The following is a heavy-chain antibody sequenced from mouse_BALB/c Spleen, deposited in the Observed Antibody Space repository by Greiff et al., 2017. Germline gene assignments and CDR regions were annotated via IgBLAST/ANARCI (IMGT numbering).Heavy chain of an antibody. CDR3: ARRYGDYYAMDY. CDR2: IYPANGNT. Sequence: VQLQQSGAELVKPGASVKLSCTASGFNIKDTYMHWVKQRPEQGLEWIGRIYPANGNTKYDPKFQGKATITADTSSNTAYLQLSSLTSEDTAVYYCARRYGDYYAMDYWGQGTSVTVSS. CDR1: GFNIKDTY. V-gene: IGHV14-3*02. D-gene: IGHD2-14*01. J-gene: IGHJ4*01.